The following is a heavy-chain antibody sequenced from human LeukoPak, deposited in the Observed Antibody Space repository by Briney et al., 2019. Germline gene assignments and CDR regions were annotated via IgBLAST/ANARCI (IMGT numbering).Heavy chain of an antibody. CDR1: GFTFRSYT. Sequence: GGSLRLSCAASGFTFRSYTMSWVRQAPGKGLEWVSGISGSGGNTYYADSVKGRFTISRDNSKNTLYLQMNSLRAEDTAVYYCAKDADGDYGFDYWGQGTLVTVSS. CDR2: ISGSGGNT. CDR3: AKDADGDYGFDY. J-gene: IGHJ4*02. V-gene: IGHV3-23*01. D-gene: IGHD4-17*01.